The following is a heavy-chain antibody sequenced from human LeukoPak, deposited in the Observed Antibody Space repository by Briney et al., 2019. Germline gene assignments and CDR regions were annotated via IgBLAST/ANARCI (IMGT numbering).Heavy chain of an antibody. CDR3: ARELRTFDS. V-gene: IGHV3-7*01. CDR2: IKNSGDDL. J-gene: IGHJ4*02. D-gene: IGHD3-16*01. CDR1: GFTFSSYC. Sequence: PGGSLRLSCAASGFTFSSYCMAWVRQAPGKGLEWVATIKNSGDDLNYVDSVEGRFTISRDNAQNSLYLHMTSLRAEDTAVYYCARELRTFDSWGQGTLVTVSS.